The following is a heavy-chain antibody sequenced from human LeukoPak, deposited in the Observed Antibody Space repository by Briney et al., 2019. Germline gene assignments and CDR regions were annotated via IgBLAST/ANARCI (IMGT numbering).Heavy chain of an antibody. Sequence: SGPTLVKPTQTLTLTCTFSGFSLRTTGVGVGWVRQPPGKALEWLALIYWDDDKLYSPSLRSRVTITKDTSKNQVVLTTTNMAPVDTATYYCAHYGDYRFLYYFDHWGQGALVTVSS. CDR3: AHYGDYRFLYYFDH. D-gene: IGHD4-17*01. CDR2: IYWDDDK. J-gene: IGHJ4*02. CDR1: GFSLRTTGVG. V-gene: IGHV2-5*02.